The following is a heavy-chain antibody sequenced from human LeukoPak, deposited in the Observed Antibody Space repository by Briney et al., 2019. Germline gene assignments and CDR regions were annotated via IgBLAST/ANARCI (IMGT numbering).Heavy chain of an antibody. D-gene: IGHD6-6*01. V-gene: IGHV3-33*01. CDR2: IWYDGSKK. CDR3: ARSGIAARPQRYNWFDP. J-gene: IGHJ5*02. Sequence: PGGSLRLSCATSGFTFSSYGFHWVRQAPIKGLEWVAVIWYDGSKKYYADSVKGRFTISRDNAKNSLYLQMNSLRAEDTAVYYCARSGIAARPQRYNWFDPWGQGTLVTVSS. CDR1: GFTFSSYG.